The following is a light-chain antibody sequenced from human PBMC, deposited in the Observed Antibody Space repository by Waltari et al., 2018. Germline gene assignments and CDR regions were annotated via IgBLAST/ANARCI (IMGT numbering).Light chain of an antibody. CDR3: QQRANWPLLT. CDR2: EAS. Sequence: EVVLTQFPATLPLSPGERATLSCRASQSVYNFLAWYQQKPGQAPRLLIYEASQRATGIPARFSGSGAGTDFTLTISSLEPEDAAVYYCQQRANWPLLTFGGGTKVEIK. V-gene: IGKV3-11*01. J-gene: IGKJ4*01. CDR1: QSVYNF.